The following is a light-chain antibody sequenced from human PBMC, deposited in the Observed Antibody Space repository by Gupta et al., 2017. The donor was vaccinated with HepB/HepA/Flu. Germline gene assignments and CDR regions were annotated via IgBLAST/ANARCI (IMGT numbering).Light chain of an antibody. CDR2: WAS. J-gene: IGKJ1*01. CDR3: QQYYTTPRT. Sequence: DIVMTQSPGSLAVSLGERASINCKSSQSVLYSSNNKNYLAWYQQKPGQPPKLLIDWASTREPGVPDRFSGSGSGTDFTLTISSLQAEDVAVYFCQQYYTTPRTFGQGTKVEIK. CDR1: QSVLYSSNNKNY. V-gene: IGKV4-1*01.